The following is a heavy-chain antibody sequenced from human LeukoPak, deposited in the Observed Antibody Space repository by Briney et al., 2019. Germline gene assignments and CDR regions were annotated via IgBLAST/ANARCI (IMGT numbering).Heavy chain of an antibody. CDR3: AREEDSSMIRASHGMDV. D-gene: IGHD6-6*01. Sequence: GGSLRLSCATSGFTFSDYTMNWVRQAPGKGLEWLSCISRGGTYIYYSDSVKGRFTISRDSAKNSLCLQMNSLGAEDTAIYYCAREEDSSMIRASHGMDVWGQGTTVTVS. J-gene: IGHJ6*02. CDR1: GFTFSDYT. V-gene: IGHV3-21*01. CDR2: ISRGGTYI.